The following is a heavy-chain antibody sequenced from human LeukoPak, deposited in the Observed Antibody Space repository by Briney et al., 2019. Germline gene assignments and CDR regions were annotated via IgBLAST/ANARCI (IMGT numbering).Heavy chain of an antibody. V-gene: IGHV3-23*01. CDR2: ISGSGGST. CDR3: AKDRGRSLDSSGLYWGYFFAS. D-gene: IGHD3-22*01. CDR1: GFTFSTYV. J-gene: IGHJ5*01. Sequence: GGSLRLSCAASGFTFSTYVVNWVRQAPGKGLEWVSTISGSGGSTYYADSVKGRFTISRDNSKNTLYLQMSSLRVEDTAVYYWAKDRGRSLDSSGLYWGYFFASWGRGILVTVS.